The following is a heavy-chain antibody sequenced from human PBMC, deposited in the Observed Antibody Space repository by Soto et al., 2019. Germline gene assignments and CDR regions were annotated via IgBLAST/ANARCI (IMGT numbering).Heavy chain of an antibody. CDR3: ARDWVGESCGVVMNP. V-gene: IGHV1-69*01. D-gene: IGHD3-3*01. Sequence: QVQLVQSGAEVKKPGSSVKVSCKASGGTFSTYAITWVRQAPGQGLECMGGIIPKFNTSKYTQKFQGRLTVTADESTGTAYMELSSLVPEDTAVYYCARDWVGESCGVVMNPWGQGTLVTVSS. J-gene: IGHJ5*02. CDR1: GGTFSTYA. CDR2: IIPKFNTS.